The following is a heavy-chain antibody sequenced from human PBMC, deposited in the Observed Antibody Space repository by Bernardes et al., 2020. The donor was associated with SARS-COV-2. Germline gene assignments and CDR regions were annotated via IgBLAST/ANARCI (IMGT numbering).Heavy chain of an antibody. CDR2: VHYSWNT. D-gene: IGHD3-16*01. V-gene: IGHV4-59*01. CDR3: AGGGGWLTDY. Sequence: SETLSLTCTVSGVSITNNYWGWFRQPPGKRPEWIGYVHYSWNTKYNLSLQSRVTISLDMSKNQFSLKLTSMTPADTAVYFCAGGGGWLTDYWGQGALVSVSS. CDR1: GVSITNNY. J-gene: IGHJ4*02.